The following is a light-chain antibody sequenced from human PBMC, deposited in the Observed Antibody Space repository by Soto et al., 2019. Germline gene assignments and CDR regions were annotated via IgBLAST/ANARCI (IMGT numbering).Light chain of an antibody. V-gene: IGLV1-44*01. J-gene: IGLJ2*01. CDR2: SDN. CDR1: TSNIGLNT. Sequence: QSVLTQPPSASGTPGQRVTISCSGSTSNIGLNTVNWYQQIPGTAPKLLTYSDNQRPAGVPDRFSGSRSGTSASLAISGLQSEDEADYYCAAWDGSLNGPVFGGGTKLTVL. CDR3: AAWDGSLNGPV.